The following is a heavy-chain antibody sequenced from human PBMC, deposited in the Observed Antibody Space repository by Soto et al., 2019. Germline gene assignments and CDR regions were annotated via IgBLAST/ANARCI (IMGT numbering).Heavy chain of an antibody. D-gene: IGHD2-8*01. CDR3: VRLRDCTNGVCYWFDP. CDR2: IYYSGST. CDR1: GGSISSSSYY. J-gene: IGHJ5*02. V-gene: IGHV4-39*01. Sequence: SETLSLTCTVSGGSISSSSYYWGWIRQPPGKGLEWIGSIYYSGSTYYNPSLKSRVTISVDTSKNQFSLKLSSVTAADTAVYYCVRLRDCTNGVCYWFDPWGQGTLVTVSS.